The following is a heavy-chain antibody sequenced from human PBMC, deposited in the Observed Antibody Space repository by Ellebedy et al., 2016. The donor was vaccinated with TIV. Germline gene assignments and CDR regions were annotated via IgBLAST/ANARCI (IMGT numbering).Heavy chain of an antibody. CDR2: IYYSGST. J-gene: IGHJ6*02. D-gene: IGHD4/OR15-4a*01. Sequence: SETLSLTCSVSGGSISSYYWSWIRQPPGKGLEWIGNIYYSGSTNYNPSLKSRVTISVDTSKNQFSLKLSSVAVADTAVYYCARRRTPDYDYYGMDVWGQGTTVSVSS. V-gene: IGHV4-59*08. CDR1: GGSISSYY. CDR3: ARRRTPDYDYYGMDV.